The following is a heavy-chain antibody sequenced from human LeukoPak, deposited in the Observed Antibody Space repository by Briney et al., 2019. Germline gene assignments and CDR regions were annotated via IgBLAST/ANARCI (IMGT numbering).Heavy chain of an antibody. CDR1: VLTFSSYA. V-gene: IGHV3-48*04. CDR2: ISSCGSTI. J-gene: IGHJ3*02. CDR3: ARRMVTIDHHDAFDI. D-gene: IGHD2-21*02. Sequence: GESLRLSCAASVLTFSSYAMSWVRQAPGKGLEGVSYISSCGSTIYYADSVRGGFTIYRNTSKNTVYLQMSSLRAGDRAVYLCARRMVTIDHHDAFDIWGQGTMVTVSS.